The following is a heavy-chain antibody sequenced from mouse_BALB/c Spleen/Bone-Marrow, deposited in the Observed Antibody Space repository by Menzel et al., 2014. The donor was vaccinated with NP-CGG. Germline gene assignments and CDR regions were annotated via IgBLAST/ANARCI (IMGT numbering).Heavy chain of an antibody. V-gene: IGHV1S81*02. J-gene: IGHJ1*01. Sequence: QVQLQQSGAELVKPGASVKLSCKASGYTFSNCYMYWVKQRPGQGLEWIGESNPSNGGSNFNEKFKSKATLTVDKSSSTAYMQLSSLTSEDSAVYYCTRSNYGYWYFDVWGAGTTVTVSS. CDR2: SNPSNGGS. D-gene: IGHD1-1*01. CDR3: TRSNYGYWYFDV. CDR1: GYTFSNCY.